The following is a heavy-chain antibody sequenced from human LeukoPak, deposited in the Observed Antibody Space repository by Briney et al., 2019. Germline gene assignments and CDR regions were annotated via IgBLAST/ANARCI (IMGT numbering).Heavy chain of an antibody. D-gene: IGHD5-12*01. CDR3: ARDEYGGYTFDY. Sequence: GGSLRLSCAASGFTFDDYAIHWVRQPPGRGLEWVSGISWNSGSMGYADSVKGRFTISRDNAKNSLYLQMNSLRAEDTAVYYCARDEYGGYTFDYWGQGTLVTVSS. CDR1: GFTFDDYA. CDR2: ISWNSGSM. J-gene: IGHJ4*02. V-gene: IGHV3-9*01.